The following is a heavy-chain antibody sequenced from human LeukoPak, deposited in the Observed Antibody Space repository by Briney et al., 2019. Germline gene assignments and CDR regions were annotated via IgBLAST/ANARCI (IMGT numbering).Heavy chain of an antibody. V-gene: IGHV3-23*01. CDR2: ISGSGGAT. Sequence: GGSLRLSCAASGFTFSTYAMHWVRQPPGKGLEWVSAISGSGGATYHADADSVKGRFIISRDNSNNTLYLQINSLRVEDTAVYYCAKDGYNYDSSGHFDYWGQGTLVTASS. D-gene: IGHD3-22*01. CDR1: GFTFSTYA. J-gene: IGHJ4*02. CDR3: AKDGYNYDSSGHFDY.